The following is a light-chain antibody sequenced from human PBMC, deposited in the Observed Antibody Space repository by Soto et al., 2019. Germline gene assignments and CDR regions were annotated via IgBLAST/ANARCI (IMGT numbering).Light chain of an antibody. CDR1: QSIRYS. J-gene: IGKJ1*01. CDR2: GAS. V-gene: IGKV1-39*01. CDR3: HQTAGSLTWT. Sequence: DIQLTQSPSSLSASVGDRVTITCRASQSIRYSLNWYQQRPGEAPKVLIYGASNLQSGVPPRFSDSGSGTDFALSISSLQPEDFVTYYCHQTAGSLTWTFGQGTRVEAK.